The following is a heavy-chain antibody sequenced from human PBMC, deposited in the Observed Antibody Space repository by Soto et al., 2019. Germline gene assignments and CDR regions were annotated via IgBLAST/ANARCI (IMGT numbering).Heavy chain of an antibody. Sequence: ASVKVSCKASGYTFTNYAMHWVRQAPGQSLEWMGWISTGDGDTRYSQNFQDRLTITRETSASTVYMDLSSLRSEDTAMYYCAREVRSAGEDRWGQGTLVTVSS. D-gene: IGHD6-19*01. V-gene: IGHV1-3*04. J-gene: IGHJ5*02. CDR2: ISTGDGDT. CDR3: AREVRSAGEDR. CDR1: GYTFTNYA.